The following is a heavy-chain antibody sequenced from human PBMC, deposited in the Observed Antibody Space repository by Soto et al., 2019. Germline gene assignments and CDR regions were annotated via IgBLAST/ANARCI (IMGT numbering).Heavy chain of an antibody. D-gene: IGHD3-10*01. CDR3: ARDSGYGSGASVNHYLDY. Sequence: SETLSLTCAVSGDSISSSVWWTWVRQPPGKGLEWIGEVFHTGDTYFNPSLRSRVAMSVDKSTNEFSLKVTSVTAEDTAVYYCARDSGYGSGASVNHYLDYWGHGTLVTVSS. V-gene: IGHV4-4*02. J-gene: IGHJ4*01. CDR2: VFHTGDT. CDR1: GDSISSSVW.